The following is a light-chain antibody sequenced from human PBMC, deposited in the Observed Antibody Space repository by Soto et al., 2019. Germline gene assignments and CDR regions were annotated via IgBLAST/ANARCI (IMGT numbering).Light chain of an antibody. Sequence: ENVLTQSPRTLSLSPGDSAPPSSRISQSVSRSYFDWYQHKPGQPPRFLIYGVSTRFSGMPDRFSGSGSGTDFTLTISRVEPEDVAVYYCLQYATSPSTFGQGTKVDIK. CDR1: QSVSRSY. J-gene: IGKJ1*01. CDR3: LQYATSPST. CDR2: GVS. V-gene: IGKV3-20*01.